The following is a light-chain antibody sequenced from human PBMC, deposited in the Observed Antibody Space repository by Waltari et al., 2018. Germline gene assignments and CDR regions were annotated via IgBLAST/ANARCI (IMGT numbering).Light chain of an antibody. CDR1: QIVNRA. CDR2: RIF. CDR3: QHYVRLRVT. V-gene: IGKV3-20*01. J-gene: IGKJ1*01. Sequence: CKARQIVNRALAWYQEEPCQGPGLLIYRIFGRAAGTAGRFSGSGSGTDFSLTLSRLEAEGFAVYYCQHYVRLRVTFGEGTRVE.